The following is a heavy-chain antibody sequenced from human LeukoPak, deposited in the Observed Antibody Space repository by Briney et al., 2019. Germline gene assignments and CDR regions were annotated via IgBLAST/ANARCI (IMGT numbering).Heavy chain of an antibody. Sequence: GGSLRLSCAASGFTFSNAWMNWVRQAPGKGLEWVGRIKTNADGGTTDYAAPVKGRFTISRDDSKNMLYLQMNSLKLEDTAVYYCTTDPAQGYWGQGALVTVSS. J-gene: IGHJ4*02. V-gene: IGHV3-15*01. CDR2: IKTNADGGTT. CDR3: TTDPAQGY. CDR1: GFTFSNAW.